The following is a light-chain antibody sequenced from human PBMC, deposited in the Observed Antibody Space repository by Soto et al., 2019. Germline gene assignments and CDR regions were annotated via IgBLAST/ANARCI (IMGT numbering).Light chain of an antibody. CDR3: QQYDNLLT. CDR1: QDISNY. Sequence: DIQMTQSPSSLSASVGDRVTITCQASQDISNYLNWYQQKPGKAPKLLIYDACNLETGVPSRFSGSGSGTDFTFTISSLQPEDIATSYCQQYDNLLTFGGGTKVEIK. V-gene: IGKV1-33*01. CDR2: DAC. J-gene: IGKJ4*01.